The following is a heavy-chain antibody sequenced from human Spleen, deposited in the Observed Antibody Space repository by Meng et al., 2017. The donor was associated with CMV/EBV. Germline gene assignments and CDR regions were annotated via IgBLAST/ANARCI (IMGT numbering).Heavy chain of an antibody. CDR2: ISNNGGRT. V-gene: IGHV3-64*02. CDR1: GFTFSSYA. CDR3: ANGASRFLTYYYDSPYGMDV. Sequence: GESLKISCAASGFTFSSYAMHWVRQAPGKGLEYVSGISNNGGRTYYADSVKGRFTISRDNSKNTLYLQMGSLRAEDMAVYYCANGASRFLTYYYDSPYGMDVWGQGTTVTVSS. D-gene: IGHD3-22*01. J-gene: IGHJ6*02.